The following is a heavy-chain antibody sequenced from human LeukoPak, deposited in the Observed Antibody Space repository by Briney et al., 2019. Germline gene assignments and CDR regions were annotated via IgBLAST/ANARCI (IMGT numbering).Heavy chain of an antibody. CDR1: GGSISSYY. J-gene: IGHJ6*02. Sequence: PSETLSLTCTVSGGSISSYYWSWIRQHPGKGLEWIGYIYYSGSTYYNPSLKSRVTISVDTSKNQFSLKLSSVTAADTAVYYCARVDCSSTSCHRNYYYYYGMDVWGQGTTVTVSS. V-gene: IGHV4-59*06. D-gene: IGHD2-2*01. CDR3: ARVDCSSTSCHRNYYYYYGMDV. CDR2: IYYSGST.